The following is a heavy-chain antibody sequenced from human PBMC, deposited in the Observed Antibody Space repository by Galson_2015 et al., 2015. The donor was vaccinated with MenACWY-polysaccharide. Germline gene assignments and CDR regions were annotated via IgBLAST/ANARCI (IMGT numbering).Heavy chain of an antibody. D-gene: IGHD3-22*01. Sequence: SVKVSCKASGYTFTNYAINWVRQAPGQGLEWLGWINTNTGNPTYAQAFAGRFVFSLDTSVSTAYLQISSLKAEDAAVHYCVGDPHEIPLTVPMSRFDSPVQGTLVTAS. CDR1: GYTFTNYA. CDR2: INTNTGNP. J-gene: IGHJ4*02. CDR3: VGDPHEIPLTVPMSRFDS. V-gene: IGHV7-4-1*02.